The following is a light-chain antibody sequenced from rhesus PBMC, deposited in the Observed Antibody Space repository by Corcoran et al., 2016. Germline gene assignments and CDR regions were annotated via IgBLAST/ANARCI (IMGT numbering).Light chain of an antibody. V-gene: IGKV1-66*01. CDR1: QGINNY. J-gene: IGKJ3*01. CDR2: YAS. Sequence: DIQMTQSPSSLSPSVGDRVTITCRASQGINNYLSWYQQKPGKAPKPLNYYASSLETGVPSRFSGGGSGTDYTLTISSLQPEDIATYYCQQFNNSPFTFGPGTKLDIK. CDR3: QQFNNSPFT.